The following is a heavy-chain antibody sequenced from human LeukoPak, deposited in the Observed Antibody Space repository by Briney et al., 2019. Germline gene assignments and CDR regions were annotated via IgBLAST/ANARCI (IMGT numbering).Heavy chain of an antibody. CDR2: IYYSGNT. V-gene: IGHV4-39*07. CDR1: GGSIRSTTYY. Sequence: SETLSLTCSVSGGSIRSTTYYWGWIRQPPGKRLGWIASIYYSGNTYYSPSLMSRVTISVDTSKNQFSLKLSSVTAADTAVYYCARESPVKPDHAFDIWGQGTMVTVSS. CDR3: ARESPVKPDHAFDI. J-gene: IGHJ3*02.